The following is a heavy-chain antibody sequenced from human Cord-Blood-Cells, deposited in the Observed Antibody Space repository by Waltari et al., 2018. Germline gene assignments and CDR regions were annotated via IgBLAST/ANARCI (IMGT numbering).Heavy chain of an antibody. CDR2: SNPILGTA. CDR1: GGTFSSAA. V-gene: IGHV1-69*01. Sequence: QVQLVQSGAEVKQPGSSVKVSCKAAGGTFSSAAIIGGRQAPGQGLEWVGGSNPILGTANYAQKFQGRVTITADESTSTAYMALSSLRSEDTAVYYCASGTTYYYDSSGYNWFDPWGQGTLVTVSS. D-gene: IGHD3-22*01. J-gene: IGHJ5*02. CDR3: ASGTTYYYDSSGYNWFDP.